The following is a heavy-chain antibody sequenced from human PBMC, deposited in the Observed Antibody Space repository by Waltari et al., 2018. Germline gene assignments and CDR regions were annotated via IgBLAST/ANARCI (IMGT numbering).Heavy chain of an antibody. J-gene: IGHJ6*02. CDR1: GVTLASCT. D-gene: IGHD3-16*01. CDR2: MSGSGLI. V-gene: IGHV3-23*01. CDR3: AKDEGNRRAPTFGMDV. Sequence: EMQLLESGGGLAQPGGSVRLSCAASGVTLASCTLNWVSQAPGGGLEWVSLMSGSGLIDYADSVKGRFTISRDNSKNTVFLQMDSLRAEDTAVYYCAKDEGNRRAPTFGMDVWGRGTTVIVS.